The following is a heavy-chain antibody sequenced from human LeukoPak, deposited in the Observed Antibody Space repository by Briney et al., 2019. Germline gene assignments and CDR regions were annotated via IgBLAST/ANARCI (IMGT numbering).Heavy chain of an antibody. CDR1: GFTFSDYG. Sequence: PGGSLRLSCAASGFTFSDYGMHWVRQATGKGLEWVSAIGTAGDTYYTGSVKGRFTISRENAKNSLYLQMNSLRAGDTAAYYCARVAKERVGGVYYFDYWGQGTLVTVSS. V-gene: IGHV3-13*01. CDR3: ARVAKERVGGVYYFDY. J-gene: IGHJ4*02. CDR2: IGTAGDT. D-gene: IGHD1-1*01.